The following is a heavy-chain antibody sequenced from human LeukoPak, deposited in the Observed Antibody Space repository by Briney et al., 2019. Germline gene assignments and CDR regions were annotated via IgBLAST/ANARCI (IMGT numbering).Heavy chain of an antibody. D-gene: IGHD2-8*01. CDR3: AKQGCPNGVCYSYYYYMDV. CDR1: GFTFSSYE. J-gene: IGHJ6*03. CDR2: ISSSGSTI. V-gene: IGHV3-48*03. Sequence: PGGSLRLSCAASGFTFSSYEMNWVRQAPGKGLEWVSYISSSGSTIYYADSVKGRFTISRDNSKNTLYLQMNSLRAEDTAVYYCAKQGCPNGVCYSYYYYMDVWGKGTTVTVSS.